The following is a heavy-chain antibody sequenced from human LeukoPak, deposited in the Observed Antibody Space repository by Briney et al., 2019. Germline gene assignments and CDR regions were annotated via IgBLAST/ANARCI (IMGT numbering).Heavy chain of an antibody. CDR3: ARAYCGGDCYSALGTAFDI. CDR2: IIPIFGAP. V-gene: IGHV1-69*13. J-gene: IGHJ3*02. Sequence: ASVKVSCKASGGTFSSYAISWVRQAPGQGLEWMGGIIPIFGAPNYAQKFQGRVTITADESTSTAYMELSSLRSEDTAVYYCARAYCGGDCYSALGTAFDIWGQGTMVTVSS. CDR1: GGTFSSYA. D-gene: IGHD2-21*01.